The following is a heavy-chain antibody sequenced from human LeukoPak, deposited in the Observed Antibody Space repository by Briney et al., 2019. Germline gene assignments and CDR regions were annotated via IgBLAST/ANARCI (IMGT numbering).Heavy chain of an antibody. CDR2: ISAYNGNT. CDR1: GYTFTSYG. V-gene: IGHV1-18*01. CDR3: AREYSSSGGDWFDP. D-gene: IGHD6-13*01. J-gene: IGHJ5*02. Sequence: PGASVKVSCKASGYTFTSYGISWGRQAPGQGLEWMGWISAYNGNTNYAQKLQGRVTMTTDTSTSTAYMELRSLRSDDTAVYYCAREYSSSGGDWFDPWGQGTLVTVSS.